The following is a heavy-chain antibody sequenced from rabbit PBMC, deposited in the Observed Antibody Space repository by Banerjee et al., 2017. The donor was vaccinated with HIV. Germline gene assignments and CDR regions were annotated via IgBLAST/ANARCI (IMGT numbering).Heavy chain of an antibody. V-gene: IGHV1S29*01. D-gene: IGHD8-1*01. Sequence: QEQLKESGGGLVQPGGSLKLSCKASGFDFSSYAITWVRQAPGKGLEYIGYITYRGSAYYASWVNGRFTISRENTQNTLYLQLNSLTAADTATYFCAREGAGSSFFSYYGMDLWGQGTLVTVS. CDR2: ITYRGSA. CDR1: GFDFSSYA. CDR3: AREGAGSSFFSYYGMDL. J-gene: IGHJ6*01.